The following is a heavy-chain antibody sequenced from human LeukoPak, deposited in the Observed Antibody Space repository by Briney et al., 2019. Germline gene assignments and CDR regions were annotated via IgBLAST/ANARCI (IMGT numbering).Heavy chain of an antibody. V-gene: IGHV3-23*01. Sequence: GASLRLSCAASGFTFSSYAMTWVRQAPGKGLEWVASIDAGGGDTYHSDSVKGRFTISRDNSMNTLYLQMNSLRADDTAVYYCGRPTKYWLVRGDGVDVWGQGTTVTVSS. J-gene: IGHJ6*02. CDR3: GRPTKYWLVRGDGVDV. CDR1: GFTFSSYA. D-gene: IGHD6-19*01. CDR2: IDAGGGDT.